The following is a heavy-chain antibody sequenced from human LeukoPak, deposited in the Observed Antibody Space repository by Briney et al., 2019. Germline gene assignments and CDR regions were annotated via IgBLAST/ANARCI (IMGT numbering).Heavy chain of an antibody. J-gene: IGHJ4*02. V-gene: IGHV4-34*01. CDR2: INHSGGT. CDR3: ARGGKSYYRPVQSPTH. Sequence: SETLSLTCAVYGGSFSGYYWSWIRQPPGKGLEWIGEINHSGGTNYNPSLKSRVTISVDTSKNQFSLKLSSVTAADTAVYYCARGGKSYYRPVQSPTHWGQGTLVTVSS. D-gene: IGHD1-26*01. CDR1: GGSFSGYY.